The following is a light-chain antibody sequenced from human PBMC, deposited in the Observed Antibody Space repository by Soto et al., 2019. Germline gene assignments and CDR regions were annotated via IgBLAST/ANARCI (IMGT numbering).Light chain of an antibody. V-gene: IGKV1-12*01. Sequence: DIQMTQSPSSVSASVGDRVTVTCRASQGISSWLASYQQKPGKAPTLLICAASSLQSGVPSRFRGSGSGTDFPLRNRSLPPKNFATSYAQQANSLPITVGGGTEVEIK. CDR2: AAS. J-gene: IGKJ4*01. CDR1: QGISSW. CDR3: QQANSLPIT.